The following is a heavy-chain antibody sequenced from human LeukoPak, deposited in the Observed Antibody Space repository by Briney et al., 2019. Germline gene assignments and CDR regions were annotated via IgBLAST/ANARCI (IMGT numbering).Heavy chain of an antibody. CDR1: GGSISSYY. D-gene: IGHD2/OR15-2a*01. CDR3: SRGAFLTPDY. J-gene: IGHJ4*02. CDR2: IYYVGST. Sequence: PSETLSLTCIVSGGSISSYYWSWIRQPPGKGLEWIGYIYYVGSTNYNPSLKNRVTISVDTSKNQFSLELTSVTAADTAVYYCSRGAFLTPDYWGQGALVTVSS. V-gene: IGHV4-59*01.